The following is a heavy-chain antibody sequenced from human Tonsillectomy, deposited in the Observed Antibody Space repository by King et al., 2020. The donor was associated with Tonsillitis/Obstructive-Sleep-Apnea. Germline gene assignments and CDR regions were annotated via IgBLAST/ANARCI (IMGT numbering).Heavy chain of an antibody. CDR1: GGTFSSYA. CDR2: IIPILGIA. D-gene: IGHD2-21*02. CDR3: AWGCGGDGSSDYYGMDG. V-gene: IGHV1-69*10. J-gene: IGHJ6*02. Sequence: VQLVESGAEVKKPGSSVKVSCKASGGTFSSYAISWVRQAPGQGLEWMGGIIPILGIANYAQKFQGRVTITADKSTSTAYMELSSLRSEDTAVYYCAWGCGGDGSSDYYGMDGWGQGTTVTVSS.